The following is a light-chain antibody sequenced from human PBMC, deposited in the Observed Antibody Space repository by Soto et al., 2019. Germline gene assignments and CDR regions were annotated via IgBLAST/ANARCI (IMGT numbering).Light chain of an antibody. CDR3: QQYNSSPWT. CDR1: QTISSW. V-gene: IGKV1-27*01. Sequence: DIQMTQSPSTLSGSVGDRVTITCRASQTISSWLAWYQQKPGKVPKLLIYTSSTLQSGVPSRFSGSGSGTDFTLTISNLQPEDVATYYCQQYNSSPWTFGQGTKVDIK. CDR2: TSS. J-gene: IGKJ1*01.